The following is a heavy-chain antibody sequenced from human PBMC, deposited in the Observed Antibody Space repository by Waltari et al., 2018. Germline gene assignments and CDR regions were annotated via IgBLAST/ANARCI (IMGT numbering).Heavy chain of an antibody. D-gene: IGHD3-3*01. Sequence: LEGVSGISWNSGSIGYADSVKGRFTITRDNAKNSLYLQMNSLRAEDTALYYCAKALTPTYYDFWSGYWAFDYWGQGTLVTVSS. V-gene: IGHV3-9*01. CDR3: AKALTPTYYDFWSGYWAFDY. J-gene: IGHJ4*02. CDR2: ISWNSGSI.